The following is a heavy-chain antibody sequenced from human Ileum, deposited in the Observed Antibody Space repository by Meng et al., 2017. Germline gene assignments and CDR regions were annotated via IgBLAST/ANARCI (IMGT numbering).Heavy chain of an antibody. J-gene: IGHJ1*01. Sequence: SPGLATARAPLPPPCILCRFSMRSNSWSSIRHTAVSVLEWMGLFNTTKKIDYTLSLSSLVTMSIDTSKYQFFLRLTSVTAADTAIYYCATGGALHSTGYYPEYFRHWGQATLVTVSS. V-gene: IGHV4-4*07. CDR3: ATGGALHSTGYYPEYFRH. D-gene: IGHD3-9*01. CDR1: RFSMRSNS. CDR2: FNTTKKI.